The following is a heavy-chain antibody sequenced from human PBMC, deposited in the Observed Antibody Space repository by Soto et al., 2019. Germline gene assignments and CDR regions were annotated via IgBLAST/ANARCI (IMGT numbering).Heavy chain of an antibody. V-gene: IGHV3-64*01. D-gene: IGHD5-12*01. CDR2: ISSNGGST. CDR1: GFTFSSYA. J-gene: IGHJ4*02. CDR3: ARVLIRSGGGRYDYPDY. Sequence: GGSLRLSCAASGFTFSSYAMHWVRQAPGKGLEYVSAISSNGGSTYYANSVKGRFTISRDNSKNTLYLQMGSLRAEDMAVYYCARVLIRSGGGRYDYPDYWGQGTLVTVSS.